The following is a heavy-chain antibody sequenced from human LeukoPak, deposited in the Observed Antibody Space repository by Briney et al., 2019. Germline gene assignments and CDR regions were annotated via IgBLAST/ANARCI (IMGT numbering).Heavy chain of an antibody. V-gene: IGHV4-59*01. CDR3: AKLLLATKTPSSGYYDAFDI. CDR1: GGSISSYY. CDR2: IYYSGST. D-gene: IGHD3-22*01. J-gene: IGHJ3*02. Sequence: SETLSLTCTVSGGSISSYYWSWIRQPPGKGLEWIGYIYYSGSTNYNPSLKSRVTISVDTSKNQFSLKLSSVTAEDTAVYYCAKLLLATKTPSSGYYDAFDIWGQGTMVTVSS.